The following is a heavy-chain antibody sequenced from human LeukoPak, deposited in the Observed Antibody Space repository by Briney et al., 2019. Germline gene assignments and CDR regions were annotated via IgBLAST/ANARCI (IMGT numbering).Heavy chain of an antibody. D-gene: IGHD3-3*01. CDR2: IYPGDSDT. V-gene: IGHV5-51*01. CDR3: ARHLDDFWSGHLDY. CDR1: GYNFTNYW. J-gene: IGHJ4*02. Sequence: GESLKISCKGSGYNFTNYWIGWVRQMPGKGLEWMGIIYPGDSDTTYSPSFQGQVTISADKSISTAYLQWSSLKASDTAMYYCARHLDDFWSGHLDYWGQGTLVTVSS.